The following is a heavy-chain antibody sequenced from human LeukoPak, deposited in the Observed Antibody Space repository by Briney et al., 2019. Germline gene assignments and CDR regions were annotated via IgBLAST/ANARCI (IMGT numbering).Heavy chain of an antibody. D-gene: IGHD5-12*01. CDR3: VKGRGYSLRYCFGY. Sequence: GGSLRLSCSASGFTFSGYSLHWVRQAPGKGLDYVSGISGNGGSTNYADSVKDRFTISRDNSKNMVYLQMSSLRAEDTAVYYCVKGRGYSLRYCFGYWGQGTPVTVSS. J-gene: IGHJ4*02. CDR2: ISGNGGST. CDR1: GFTFSGYS. V-gene: IGHV3-64D*09.